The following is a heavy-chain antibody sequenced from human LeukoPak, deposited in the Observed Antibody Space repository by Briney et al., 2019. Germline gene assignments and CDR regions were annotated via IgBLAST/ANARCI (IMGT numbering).Heavy chain of an antibody. CDR1: GFTFDDYA. J-gene: IGHJ4*02. D-gene: IGHD6-19*01. V-gene: IGHV3-9*01. CDR2: ICWNSGVI. Sequence: QPGGALRLSCAASGFTFDDYAMRWVRQAPGKGLEWVSGICWNSGVIGYADSVKGRFTISRDNGSNSLFLQMNSLRAEDTALYYCGKDMYPTVAGSIDYWGQGTLVTVPS. CDR3: GKDMYPTVAGSIDY.